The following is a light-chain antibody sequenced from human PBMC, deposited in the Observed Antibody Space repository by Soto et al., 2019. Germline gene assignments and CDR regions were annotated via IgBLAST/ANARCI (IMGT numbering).Light chain of an antibody. J-gene: IGKJ3*01. V-gene: IGKV1-39*01. CDR3: QLTYSTPFT. CDR1: LSINRY. Sequence: DIQMTQSPSSLSASVGARVTITCRSSLSINRYIHWYQQKPGKAPNLLINAASGLQSGVPSRFSGGGSGTDFTLTITNLQPEDFATYYCQLTYSTPFTFGPGTKVDVK. CDR2: AAS.